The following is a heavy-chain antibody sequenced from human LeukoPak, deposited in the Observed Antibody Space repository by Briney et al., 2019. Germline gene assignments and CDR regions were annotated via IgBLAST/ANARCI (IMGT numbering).Heavy chain of an antibody. CDR2: ISSNGGST. Sequence: PGGSLRLSCSASGFTFSSYAMHWVRQAPGKGLEYVSAISSNGGSTYYADSVKGRFTISRDNSKNTLYLQMNSLRAEDTAVYYCAKAGRIVVVVAAAVDYWGQGTLVTVSS. D-gene: IGHD2-15*01. CDR3: AKAGRIVVVVAAAVDY. J-gene: IGHJ4*02. V-gene: IGHV3-64*04. CDR1: GFTFSSYA.